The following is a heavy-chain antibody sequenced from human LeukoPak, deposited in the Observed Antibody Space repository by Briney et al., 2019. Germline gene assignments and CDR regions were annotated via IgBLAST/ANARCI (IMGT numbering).Heavy chain of an antibody. V-gene: IGHV3-21*06. D-gene: IGHD1-14*01. CDR2: IGPTGSDR. CDR1: GLTFSTSG. Sequence: GGSLRLSCTASGLTFSTSGFNWVRQAPGKGLEWVASIGPTGSDRYHADSIKGRFTISRDNANNFLYLQMYSLRAEDTAVYYCATETNGRHYDYWGQGTLLTVSS. J-gene: IGHJ4*02. CDR3: ATETNGRHYDY.